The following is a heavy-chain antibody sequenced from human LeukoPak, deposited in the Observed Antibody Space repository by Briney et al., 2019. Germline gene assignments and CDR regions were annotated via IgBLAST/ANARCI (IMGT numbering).Heavy chain of an antibody. D-gene: IGHD2-2*02. CDR3: AKDPYCSSSSCYTWWFDP. CDR2: IQYDGSTK. V-gene: IGHV3-30*02. CDR1: GFTFSSYG. Sequence: PGGSLRLYCAASGFTFSSYGMHWVRQAPGKGLEGVAFIQYDGSTKYYADSVKVRFTISRDNSKNTLDLQMNSLRAEDTAVYYCAKDPYCSSSSCYTWWFDPWGQGTLVTVSA. J-gene: IGHJ5*02.